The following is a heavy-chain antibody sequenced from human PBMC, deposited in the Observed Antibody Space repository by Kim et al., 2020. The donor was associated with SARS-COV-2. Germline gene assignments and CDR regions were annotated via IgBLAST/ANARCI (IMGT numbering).Heavy chain of an antibody. J-gene: IGHJ2*01. Sequence: GGSLRLSCAASGFPFSRYIMNWVRQAPGKGLEWVSFISVSAHAIDYADSVKGRFTIPRDNDNNVLYLQMNSLRADDTAVYYCVQDPTTVTLAYFGPLG. CDR3: VQDPTTVTLAYFGP. CDR2: ISVSAHAI. D-gene: IGHD4-17*01. CDR1: GFPFSRYI. V-gene: IGHV3-48*01.